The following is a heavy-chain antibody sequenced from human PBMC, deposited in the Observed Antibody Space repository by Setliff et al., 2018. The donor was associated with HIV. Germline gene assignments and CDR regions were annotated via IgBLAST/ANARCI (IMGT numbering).Heavy chain of an antibody. V-gene: IGHV3-48*03. J-gene: IGHJ4*02. CDR2: ISSSGNTI. Sequence: GGSLRLSCAASGFTFSSYEMNWVRQAPGKGLEWVSYISSSGNTIYYADSVKGRFTISRDNAKNSLYLQVNTLRAEDTAVYYCARDNWNYYFDYWGQGTLVTVSS. CDR1: GFTFSSYE. D-gene: IGHD1-7*01. CDR3: ARDNWNYYFDY.